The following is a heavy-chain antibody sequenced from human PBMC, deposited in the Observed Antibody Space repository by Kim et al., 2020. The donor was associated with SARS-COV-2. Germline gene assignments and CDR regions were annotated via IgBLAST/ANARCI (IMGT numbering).Heavy chain of an antibody. Sequence: SETLSLTCTVSGGSISSSSYYWVWIRQPPGKGLEWIGSIYYNGRTYYTPSLKSRVTISVDTSKNQFSLKLGSVTAADTAVYDCAPFLHTAVAEEGDHHWGQGTLVTVPS. CDR2: IYYNGRT. CDR3: APFLHTAVAEEGDHH. D-gene: IGHD6-19*01. CDR1: GGSISSSSYY. J-gene: IGHJ1*01. V-gene: IGHV4-39*01.